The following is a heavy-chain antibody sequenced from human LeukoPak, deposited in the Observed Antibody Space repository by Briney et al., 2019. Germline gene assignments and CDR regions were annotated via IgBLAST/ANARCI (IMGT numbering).Heavy chain of an antibody. Sequence: ASVKVSCKASGGTFSRNAISWVRQAPGQGLEWMGGIIPIFGKANYAQKFQGRVTITADESTSTAYMELSSLRSEDTAVYYCARVAGGRYCSSTSCYMRGWFDPWGQGTLVTVSS. CDR2: IIPIFGKA. J-gene: IGHJ5*02. D-gene: IGHD2-2*02. V-gene: IGHV1-69*13. CDR1: GGTFSRNA. CDR3: ARVAGGRYCSSTSCYMRGWFDP.